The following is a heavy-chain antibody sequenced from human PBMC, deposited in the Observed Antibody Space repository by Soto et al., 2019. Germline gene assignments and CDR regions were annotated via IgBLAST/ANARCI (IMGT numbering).Heavy chain of an antibody. CDR2: IRSKANSYAT. J-gene: IGHJ4*02. Sequence: GGSLRLSCAASGFTFSGSAMHWVRQASGKGLEWVGRIRSKANSYATAYAASVKGRFTISRDDSKNTAYLQMNSLKTEDTAVYYCTRQIGYCSGGSCHQLDYWGQGTLVTVSS. CDR3: TRQIGYCSGGSCHQLDY. CDR1: GFTFSGSA. V-gene: IGHV3-73*01. D-gene: IGHD2-15*01.